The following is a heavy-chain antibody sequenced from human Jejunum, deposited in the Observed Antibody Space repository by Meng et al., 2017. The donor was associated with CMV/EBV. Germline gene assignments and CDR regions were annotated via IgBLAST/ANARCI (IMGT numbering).Heavy chain of an antibody. Sequence: ASITTGGHFWSWARQRPGKGLEWIGYIYYSGSAYYNPSLKSRVTLSADTSENQFSLRLTSVTAADTAVYYCARTHGGYDLDYSFDVWGQGTTVTVSS. D-gene: IGHD5-12*01. CDR3: ARTHGGYDLDYSFDV. CDR2: IYYSGSA. V-gene: IGHV4-31*02. CDR1: ASITTGGHF. J-gene: IGHJ6*02.